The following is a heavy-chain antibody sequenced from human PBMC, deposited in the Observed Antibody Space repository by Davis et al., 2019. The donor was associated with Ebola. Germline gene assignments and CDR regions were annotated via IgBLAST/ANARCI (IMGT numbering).Heavy chain of an antibody. CDR2: ISSDGGIT. V-gene: IGHV3-74*01. D-gene: IGHD4-17*01. J-gene: IGHJ4*02. CDR3: VRTTYGAPEY. CDR1: GFTFSRYW. Sequence: GESPKTSRAASGFTFSRYWMHWVRPAPGKGLVSVSRISSDGGITSYADSVKGRFTISSDNAKITLYLQMNSLTAEDTAVYYCVRTTYGAPEYWGQGTLVTVSS.